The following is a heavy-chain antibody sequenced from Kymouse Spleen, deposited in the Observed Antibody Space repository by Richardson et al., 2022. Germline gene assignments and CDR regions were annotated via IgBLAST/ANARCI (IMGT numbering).Heavy chain of an antibody. CDR3: ARGGGYCSSTSCYGGDYYYYYGMDV. D-gene: IGHD2-2*02. CDR1: GGSFSGYY. J-gene: IGHJ6*02. V-gene: IGHV4-34*01. Sequence: QVQLQQWGAGLLKPSETLSLTCAVYGGSFSGYYWSWIRQPPGKGLEWIGEINHSGSTNYNPSLKSRVTISVDTSKNQFSLKLSSVTAADTAVYYCARGGGYCSSTSCYGGDYYYYYGMDVWGQGTTVTVSS. CDR2: INHSGST.